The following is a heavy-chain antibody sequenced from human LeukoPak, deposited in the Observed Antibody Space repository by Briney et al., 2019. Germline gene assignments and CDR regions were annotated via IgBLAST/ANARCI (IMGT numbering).Heavy chain of an antibody. J-gene: IGHJ4*02. CDR2: INPNSGGT. Sequence: ASVKVSCKASGYTFTGYSMHWVRQAPGQGLEWMGWINPNSGGTNYAQKFQGRVTITRDTSISTAYMELSRLRSDDTAVYYCARDNSYGYLMSYWGQGTLVTVSS. CDR3: ARDNSYGYLMSY. CDR1: GYTFTGYS. D-gene: IGHD5-18*01. V-gene: IGHV1-2*02.